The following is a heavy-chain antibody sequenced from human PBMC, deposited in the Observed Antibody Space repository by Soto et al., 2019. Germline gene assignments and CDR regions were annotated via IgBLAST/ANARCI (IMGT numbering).Heavy chain of an antibody. Sequence: QVHLVQSGADVKKPGSSVKVSCKASGGTFNTFGITWVRQAPGQGLEWMGGIIPMFGTSNSAVKFQGRITITADESTDTAYMELSSLTYEDTALYYCARVRVDASLNRRSPRLFLQLEYWGQGTLVTVSS. V-gene: IGHV1-69*01. CDR1: GGTFNTFG. CDR3: ARVRVDASLNRRSPRLFLQLEY. CDR2: IIPMFGTS. D-gene: IGHD2-21*01. J-gene: IGHJ4*02.